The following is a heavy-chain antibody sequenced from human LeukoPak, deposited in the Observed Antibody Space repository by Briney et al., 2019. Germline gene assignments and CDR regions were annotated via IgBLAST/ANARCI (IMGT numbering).Heavy chain of an antibody. V-gene: IGHV4-34*01. CDR3: ARRLRYLVVVNWFDP. Sequence: SETLSLTCAVYGGSFSGYYWSWIRQPPGKGLEWIGEINHSGSTNYNPSLKSRVTISVDTSKNQFSLKLSSVTAADTAVYYCARRLRYLVVVNWFDPWGQGTLVTVSS. D-gene: IGHD2-2*01. CDR1: GGSFSGYY. CDR2: INHSGST. J-gene: IGHJ5*02.